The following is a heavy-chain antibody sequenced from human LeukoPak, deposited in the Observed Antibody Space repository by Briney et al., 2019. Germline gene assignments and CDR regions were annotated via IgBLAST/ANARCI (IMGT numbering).Heavy chain of an antibody. CDR1: GFTFSDYY. J-gene: IGHJ4*02. Sequence: PGGSLRLSCAASGFTFSDYYMSWIRQAPGKGLEWVSYISSSSSYTNYADSVKGRFTISRDNAKNSLYLQMNSLRAEGTAVYYCARDGWSVQHPHGYWGQGTLVTVSS. D-gene: IGHD2-15*01. V-gene: IGHV3-11*06. CDR2: ISSSSSYT. CDR3: ARDGWSVQHPHGY.